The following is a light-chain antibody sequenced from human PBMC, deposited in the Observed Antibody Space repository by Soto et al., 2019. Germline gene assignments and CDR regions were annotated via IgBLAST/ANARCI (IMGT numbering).Light chain of an antibody. CDR2: DVS. J-gene: IGLJ1*01. V-gene: IGLV2-14*01. CDR3: SSYTSISTYV. Sequence: QSALTQPPSASGSPGQSVTIPCTGTYSDIGAYNYVSWYQQRPGEAPKLIIYDVSHRPSGVSDRFSASKSGNTASLTISGLLAEDEADYYCSSYTSISTYVFGTGTKLTVL. CDR1: YSDIGAYNY.